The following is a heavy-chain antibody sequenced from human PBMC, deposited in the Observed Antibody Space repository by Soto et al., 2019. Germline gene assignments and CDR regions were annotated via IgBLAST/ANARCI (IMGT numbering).Heavy chain of an antibody. D-gene: IGHD2-2*03. CDR2: ISYDGRNK. J-gene: IGHJ4*02. CDR3: ARVDIVLVPAAIFGHFDY. V-gene: IGHV3-30*04. Sequence: QVQLVESGGGVVQPGRSLRLSCAASGFTFSSYAMHWVRQAPGKGLEWVAVISYDGRNKYYADSVKGRFTISRDNSKNTLYLQMNSLRAEDTAVYYCARVDIVLVPAAIFGHFDYWGQGTLVTVSS. CDR1: GFTFSSYA.